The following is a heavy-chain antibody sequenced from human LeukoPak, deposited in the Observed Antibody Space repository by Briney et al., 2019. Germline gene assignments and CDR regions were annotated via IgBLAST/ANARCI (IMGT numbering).Heavy chain of an antibody. D-gene: IGHD3-10*01. V-gene: IGHV3-30*02. Sequence: PGGSLRLSCAASGFTFSSYGMHWVRQAPGKGLEWVAFIRYDGSNKYYADSVEGRFTISRDNSKNTLDLQMNSLRPEDTAVYYCARDFSAYRFGEFDYWGQGTLVTVSS. CDR3: ARDFSAYRFGEFDY. CDR1: GFTFSSYG. CDR2: IRYDGSNK. J-gene: IGHJ4*02.